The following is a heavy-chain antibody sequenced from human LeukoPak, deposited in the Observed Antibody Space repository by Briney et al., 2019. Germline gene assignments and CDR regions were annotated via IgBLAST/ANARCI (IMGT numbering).Heavy chain of an antibody. Sequence: GASVKVSCKASGYTFTSYDINWVRQATGQGLEWMGWMNPNSGNTGYAQKFQGRITMARNTSISTAYMELSSLTSEDTAVYYCARGTLVAVRSVGATSLGYWGQGTLVTVSS. CDR1: GYTFTSYD. CDR3: ARGTLVAVRSVGATSLGY. CDR2: MNPNSGNT. D-gene: IGHD1-26*01. V-gene: IGHV1-8*01. J-gene: IGHJ4*02.